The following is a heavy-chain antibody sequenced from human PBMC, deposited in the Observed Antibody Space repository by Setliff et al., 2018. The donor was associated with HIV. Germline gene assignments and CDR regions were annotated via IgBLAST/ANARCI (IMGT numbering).Heavy chain of an antibody. CDR3: AKDNSRLGSMLSAASIGDY. J-gene: IGHJ4*02. V-gene: IGHV3-23*01. D-gene: IGHD3-10*02. Sequence: GGSLRLSCAASGFTVSPYWMSWVRQGPEGLEWVSAISGSGSSTYYADSVKGRFTVSRDNSKNTVSLQMNSLRAEDTAMYYCAKDNSRLGSMLSAASIGDYWGQGTLVTVSS. CDR1: GFTVSPYW. CDR2: ISGSGSST.